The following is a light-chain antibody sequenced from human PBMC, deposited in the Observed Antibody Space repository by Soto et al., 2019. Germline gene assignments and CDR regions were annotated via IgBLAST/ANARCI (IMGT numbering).Light chain of an antibody. CDR2: DAS. Sequence: DLQMTQSPSTLSSSLGDSVTITCRASQSISSWLAWYQQKPGKAPKLLIYDASSLESGVQSRFSGSGSGTEFTLTIRSLQPDDFATYYCQQYNSYPTCGQGTKVDI. J-gene: IGKJ1*01. V-gene: IGKV1-5*01. CDR3: QQYNSYPT. CDR1: QSISSW.